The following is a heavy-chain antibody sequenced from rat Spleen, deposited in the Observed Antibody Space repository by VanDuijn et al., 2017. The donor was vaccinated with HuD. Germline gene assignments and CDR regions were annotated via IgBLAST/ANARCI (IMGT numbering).Heavy chain of an antibody. V-gene: IGHV5-29*01. D-gene: IGHD1-9*01. Sequence: EVQLVESGGGLVQPGRSLKLSCAASGLTFSDYGMAWVRQAPTKGLEWVTSISPSGGGTYYRDSVKGRFTISRDNAKSTLYLQMDSLRSEDTASYYCVRHGYTRYYFDYWGQGVMVTVSS. CDR1: GLTFSDYG. CDR2: ISPSGGGT. CDR3: VRHGYTRYYFDY. J-gene: IGHJ2*01.